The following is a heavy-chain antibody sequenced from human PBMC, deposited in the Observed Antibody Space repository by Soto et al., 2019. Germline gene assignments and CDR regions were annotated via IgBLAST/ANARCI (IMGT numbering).Heavy chain of an antibody. V-gene: IGHV1-69*01. Sequence: QVQLVQSGAEVRKPGSSVRVSCKASGGSFNRHTISWVRQAPGQGLEWMGGIIPIFGTANHAQKFQGRVTIIADESTSTVYMELSSLRSEDTAVYYCASSRRKAYYYYGMDVWGQGTTVTVSS. CDR3: ASSRRKAYYYYGMDV. CDR2: IIPIFGTA. CDR1: GGSFNRHT. J-gene: IGHJ6*02.